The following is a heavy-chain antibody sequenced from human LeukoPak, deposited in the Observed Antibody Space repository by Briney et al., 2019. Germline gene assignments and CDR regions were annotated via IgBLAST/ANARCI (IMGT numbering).Heavy chain of an antibody. V-gene: IGHV3-74*01. CDR3: AKEGGGYCSSSSCWGVWFDP. CDR1: GFTFSSYW. CDR2: INSDGSST. D-gene: IGHD2-2*01. J-gene: IGHJ5*02. Sequence: GGSLRLSCAASGFTFSSYWMHWVRQAPGKGLVWVSRINSDGSSTSYADSVKGRFTISRDNAKNTLYLQMNSLRAEDTAVYYCAKEGGGYCSSSSCWGVWFDPWGQGTLVTVSS.